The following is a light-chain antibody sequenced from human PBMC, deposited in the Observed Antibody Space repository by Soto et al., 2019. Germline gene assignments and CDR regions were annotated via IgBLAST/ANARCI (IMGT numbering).Light chain of an antibody. CDR2: EVN. V-gene: IGLV2-14*01. CDR1: SNDIGAYKY. CDR3: SSYTTGSTLYV. Sequence: QSALTQPASVSGSPGQSITISCTGSSNDIGAYKYVSWYLQHPGKAPKLIIFEVNSRPSGVSNRFSGSKSGNTASLTISGLQAEDEADYYCSSYTTGSTLYVFGTGTKVTVL. J-gene: IGLJ1*01.